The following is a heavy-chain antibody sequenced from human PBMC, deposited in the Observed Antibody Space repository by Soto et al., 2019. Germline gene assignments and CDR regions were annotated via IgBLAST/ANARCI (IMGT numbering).Heavy chain of an antibody. CDR2: INSDGSST. D-gene: IGHD3-10*01. J-gene: IGHJ6*03. CDR1: GFTFSSYW. CDR3: ARMVEWYYYYYMDV. V-gene: IGHV3-74*01. Sequence: GGSLRLSCAASGFTFSSYWMHWVRQAPGKGLVWVSRINSDGSSTSYADSVKGRFTISRDNAKNTLNLQMNSLRAEDTAVYYCARMVEWYYYYYMDVWGKGTTVTVSS.